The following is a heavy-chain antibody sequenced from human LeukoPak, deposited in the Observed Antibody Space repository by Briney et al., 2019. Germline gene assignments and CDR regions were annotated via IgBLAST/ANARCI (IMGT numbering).Heavy chain of an antibody. J-gene: IGHJ5*02. CDR1: GFTFSSYS. CDR3: ARDIGHGDYGSDWFDP. V-gene: IGHV3-21*01. Sequence: GGSLRLSCAASGFTFSSYSMNWVRQAPGKGLEWVSSISSSSSYIYYADSVKGRFTISRDNAKNTLYLQMNSLRAEDTAVYYCARDIGHGDYGSDWFDPWGQGTLVTVSS. D-gene: IGHD4-17*01. CDR2: ISSSSSYI.